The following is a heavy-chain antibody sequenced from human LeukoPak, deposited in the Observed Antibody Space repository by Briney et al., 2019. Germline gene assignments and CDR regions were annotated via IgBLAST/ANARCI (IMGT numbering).Heavy chain of an antibody. CDR1: GFTFSTYS. Sequence: GGSLRLSCAAPGFTFSTYSMNWGRQAAGKGLEWVPFISSSSSYIYYADSVKGRFTISRDNAKNSLYLQMNSLRAEDTAVYYCAELGITMIGGVWGKGTTVTISS. J-gene: IGHJ6*04. CDR3: AELGITMIGGV. D-gene: IGHD3-10*02. V-gene: IGHV3-21*01. CDR2: ISSSSSYI.